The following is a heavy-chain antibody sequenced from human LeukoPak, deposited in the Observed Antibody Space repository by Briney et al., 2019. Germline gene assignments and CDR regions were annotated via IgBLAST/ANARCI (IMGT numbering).Heavy chain of an antibody. CDR2: IYHSGST. Sequence: PSETLSLTCTVSGYSISSGYYWGWIRQPPGKGLEWIGSIYHSGSTYYNPSLKSRVTISVDTSKNQFSLKLSSVTAADTAVYYCARDLPGHYYDSSGYYPPFDYWGQGTLVTVSS. D-gene: IGHD3-22*01. V-gene: IGHV4-38-2*02. CDR3: ARDLPGHYYDSSGYYPPFDY. CDR1: GYSISSGYY. J-gene: IGHJ4*02.